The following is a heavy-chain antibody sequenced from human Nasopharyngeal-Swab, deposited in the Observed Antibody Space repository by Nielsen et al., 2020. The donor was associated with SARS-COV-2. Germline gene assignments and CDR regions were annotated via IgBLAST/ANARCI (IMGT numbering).Heavy chain of an antibody. V-gene: IGHV4-59*01. CDR1: GGSISSYY. Sequence: GSLRLSCTVSGGSISSYYWSWIRQPPGKGLEWIGYIYYSGSTNYNPSLKSRVTISVDTSRNQFSLKLSSVTAADTAVYYCASSLGTGYSSGWYWDAHAFDIWGQGTMVTASS. J-gene: IGHJ3*02. CDR2: IYYSGST. CDR3: ASSLGTGYSSGWYWDAHAFDI. D-gene: IGHD6-19*01.